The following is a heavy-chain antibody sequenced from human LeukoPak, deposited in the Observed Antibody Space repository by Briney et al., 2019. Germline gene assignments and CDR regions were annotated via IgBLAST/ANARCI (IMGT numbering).Heavy chain of an antibody. Sequence: SETLSLTCTVSGDSINSSLYYWGWLRQPPGKGLEWIGTVHYTGRPFYNPSLKSRVAISVDKSKKHFSLRLNTVTAADSAVYYCARANDDYYYYYMDVWGKGTTVTVSS. D-gene: IGHD1-1*01. CDR2: VHYTGRP. CDR1: GDSINSSLYY. CDR3: ARANDDYYYYYMDV. J-gene: IGHJ6*03. V-gene: IGHV4-39*02.